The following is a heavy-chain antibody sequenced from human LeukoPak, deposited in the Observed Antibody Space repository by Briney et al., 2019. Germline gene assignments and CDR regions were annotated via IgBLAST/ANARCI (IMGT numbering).Heavy chain of an antibody. CDR2: INPNSGGT. V-gene: IGHV1-2*06. CDR1: GYTFTGYY. J-gene: IGHJ4*02. Sequence: ASVKVSCKASGYTFTGYYMHWVRQAPGHGLEWMGRINPNSGGTNYAPKFQGRVTMTRDTSISTAYMELSRLRSDDTAVYYCAKGDSSSFDYWGQGTLVTVSS. CDR3: AKGDSSSFDY. D-gene: IGHD6-13*01.